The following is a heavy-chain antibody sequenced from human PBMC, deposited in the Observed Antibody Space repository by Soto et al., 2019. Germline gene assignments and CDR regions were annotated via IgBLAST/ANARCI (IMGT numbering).Heavy chain of an antibody. CDR1: EFPFSDYY. J-gene: IGHJ6*02. CDR3: ARDRYDFWSGSQHYGMDV. V-gene: IGHV3-11*01. CDR2: ISSAGSLI. Sequence: WGSLRLSCAASEFPFSDYYMTWIRQAPGKGLEWVSYISSAGSLIYYADSVKGRFTISRENAKNSLYLQMNSLRAEDTAVYYCARDRYDFWSGSQHYGMDVWGRGTTVTVSS. D-gene: IGHD3-3*01.